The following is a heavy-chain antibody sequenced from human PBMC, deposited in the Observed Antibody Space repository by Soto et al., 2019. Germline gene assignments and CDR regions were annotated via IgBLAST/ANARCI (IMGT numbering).Heavy chain of an antibody. CDR3: ARHEQFYYYYYGMDV. D-gene: IGHD4-4*01. J-gene: IGHJ6*02. CDR1: GYSFTTYW. Sequence: GESVKISFKASGYSFTTYWIAWVRQMPGKGLEWMGIINPGDSDIRYSPSFQGQVTISADNSISTAYLQWSSLKASDTAMYYCARHEQFYYYYYGMDVWGQGTAVTVSS. V-gene: IGHV5-51*01. CDR2: INPGDSDI.